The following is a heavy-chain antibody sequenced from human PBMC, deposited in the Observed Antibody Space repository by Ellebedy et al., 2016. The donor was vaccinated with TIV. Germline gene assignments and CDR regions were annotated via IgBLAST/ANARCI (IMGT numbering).Heavy chain of an antibody. V-gene: IGHV5-10-1*01. CDR1: GYNFSTYW. CDR2: IDPRDSYT. J-gene: IGHJ4*02. CDR3: VRRSTSGGAPFYFDY. D-gene: IGHD5/OR15-5a*01. Sequence: GESLKISCNASGYNFSTYWIGWVRQMPGKGLEWMGRIDPRDSYTNYSPSFQGHVTISADESISTAYLQWSSLKASDTAMYYCVRRSTSGGAPFYFDYWGQGTLVTVSS.